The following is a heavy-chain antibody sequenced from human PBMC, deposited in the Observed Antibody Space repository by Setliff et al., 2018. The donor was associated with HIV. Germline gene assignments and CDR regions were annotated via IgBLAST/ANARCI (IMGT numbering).Heavy chain of an antibody. V-gene: IGHV5-51*01. Sequence: GESLKISCETSGYIFTHYWIGWVRQMPGKGLECMGIIYPNDFDTKYSPSFQGQVTISADRSTNTAYLEWSSLKASDTAMYYCAKAGRGIYYTGGHYYDGFDVWGQGTMVTVSS. CDR2: IYPNDFDT. J-gene: IGHJ3*01. D-gene: IGHD2-8*02. CDR3: AKAGRGIYYTGGHYYDGFDV. CDR1: GYIFTHYW.